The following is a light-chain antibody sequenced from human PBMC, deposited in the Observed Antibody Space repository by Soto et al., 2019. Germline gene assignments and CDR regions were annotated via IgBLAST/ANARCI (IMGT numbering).Light chain of an antibody. Sequence: EIVLTQSPATLSLSPGEIASLSCRASQSVSSSYLAWYQQKPGQDHRLIIYGESSRATGIKDRFSGSGSGTDFNLTIRRMEPEDFAVYYCQPSGSSLWTLGPGTQLDIK. CDR3: QPSGSSLWT. CDR1: QSVSSSY. J-gene: IGKJ1*01. V-gene: IGKV3-20*01. CDR2: GES.